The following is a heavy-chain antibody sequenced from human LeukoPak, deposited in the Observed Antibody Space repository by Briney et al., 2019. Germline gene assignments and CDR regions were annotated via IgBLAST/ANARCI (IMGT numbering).Heavy chain of an antibody. CDR1: GYTFTGYY. CDR2: ISAYNGNT. D-gene: IGHD2-2*01. Sequence: ASVKVSCKASGYTFTGYYMHWVRQAPGQGLEWMGWISAYNGNTNYAQKLQGRVTMTTDTSTSTAYMELRSLRSDDTAVYYCARGSSQLLDYWGQGTLVTVSS. J-gene: IGHJ4*02. V-gene: IGHV1-18*04. CDR3: ARGSSQLLDY.